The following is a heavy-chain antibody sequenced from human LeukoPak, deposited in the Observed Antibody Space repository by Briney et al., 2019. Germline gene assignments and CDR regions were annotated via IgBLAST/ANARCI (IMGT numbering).Heavy chain of an antibody. V-gene: IGHV3-74*01. CDR1: GFTFSNYW. J-gene: IGHJ4*02. D-gene: IGHD3-3*02. CDR3: ARDAFVGSPFDC. Sequence: GGSLRLSCAASGFTFSNYWMHWVRQAPGKGLVWVSRINSDGSGTRYADSVNGRFTISRDNAKNTLYLQMNSLRVEDTAVYYCARDAFVGSPFDCWGQGTLVTVSS. CDR2: INSDGSGT.